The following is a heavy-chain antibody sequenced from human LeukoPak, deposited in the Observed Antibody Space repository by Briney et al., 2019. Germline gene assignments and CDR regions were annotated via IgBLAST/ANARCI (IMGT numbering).Heavy chain of an antibody. CDR3: AKAPYDSTQYDY. J-gene: IGHJ4*02. CDR2: ISWNSGSI. V-gene: IGHV3-9*01. Sequence: GGSLRLSCAASGFTFDDYAMHWVRQAPGKGLEWVSGISWNSGSIGYADSVKGRFTISRDNAKNSLYLQMNSLRAEDTALYYCAKAPYDSTQYDYWGQGTLVTVSS. D-gene: IGHD3-22*01. CDR1: GFTFDDYA.